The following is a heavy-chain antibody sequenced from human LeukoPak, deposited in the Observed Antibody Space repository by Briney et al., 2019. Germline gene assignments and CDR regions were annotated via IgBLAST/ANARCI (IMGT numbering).Heavy chain of an antibody. D-gene: IGHD3-9*01. CDR2: INSSSSDI. CDR1: GFTFSSYS. J-gene: IGHJ6*02. Sequence: PGGSLRLSCAASGFTFSSYSMNWVRQAPGKGLEWVSSINSSSSDIYYADSVKGRFTISRDNAKNSLYLQLNSLRAEDTAVYYCARDQGPNYDILTGYYWLYYYGMDVWGQGTTVTVSS. CDR3: ARDQGPNYDILTGYYWLYYYGMDV. V-gene: IGHV3-21*01.